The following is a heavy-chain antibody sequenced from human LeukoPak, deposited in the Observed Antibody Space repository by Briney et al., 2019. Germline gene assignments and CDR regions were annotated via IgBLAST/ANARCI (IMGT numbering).Heavy chain of an antibody. CDR3: ARDPYYDSSGYASYYFDY. CDR2: INPNSDGT. D-gene: IGHD3-22*01. V-gene: IGHV1-2*06. J-gene: IGHJ4*02. Sequence: ASVKVSCKASGYTFTGYYMHWVRQAPGQGLEWMGRINPNSDGTNYAQKFQGRVTMTRDTSISTAYMELSRLRSDDTAVYYCARDPYYDSSGYASYYFDYWGQGTLVTVSS. CDR1: GYTFTGYY.